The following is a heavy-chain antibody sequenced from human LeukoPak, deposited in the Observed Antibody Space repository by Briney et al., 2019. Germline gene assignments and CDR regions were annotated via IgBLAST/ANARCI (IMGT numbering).Heavy chain of an antibody. Sequence: SVKVSCKASGGTFSSYAISWVRQAPGQGLEWMGGIIPIFGTANYAQKFQGRVTITADESTSTAYMELSSLRSEDTAVYYCAREGGGYSSYQSMDVWGKGTTVTVSS. CDR1: GGTFSSYA. CDR3: AREGGGYSSYQSMDV. V-gene: IGHV1-69*13. CDR2: IIPIFGTA. J-gene: IGHJ6*04. D-gene: IGHD5-18*01.